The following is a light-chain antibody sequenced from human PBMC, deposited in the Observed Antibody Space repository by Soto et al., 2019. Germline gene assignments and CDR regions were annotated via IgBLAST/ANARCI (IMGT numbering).Light chain of an antibody. Sequence: DIQMTQSPSTLSASVGDRVIITCRASQSISAWLAWYQQKPGKAPKLLIYKASSLESGVPSRFSGSGSGTEFTITISGLQTDDFATYYCQRYNSNPLTFGGGTKVEIK. CDR1: QSISAW. V-gene: IGKV1-5*03. CDR2: KAS. CDR3: QRYNSNPLT. J-gene: IGKJ4*01.